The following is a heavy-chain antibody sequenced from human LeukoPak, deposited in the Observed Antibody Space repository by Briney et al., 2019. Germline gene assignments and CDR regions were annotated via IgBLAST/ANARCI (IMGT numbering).Heavy chain of an antibody. J-gene: IGHJ4*02. D-gene: IGHD3-3*01. V-gene: IGHV3-33*01. CDR3: ASVDFWSGYHFDY. CDR1: GFTFSSYG. CDR2: IWYDGSNK. Sequence: GRSLRLSCAASGFTFSSYGMHWVRQASGKGLEWVAVIWYDGSNKYYADSVKGRFTISRDNSKNTLYLQMNSLRAEDTAVYYCASVDFWSGYHFDYWGQGTLVTVSS.